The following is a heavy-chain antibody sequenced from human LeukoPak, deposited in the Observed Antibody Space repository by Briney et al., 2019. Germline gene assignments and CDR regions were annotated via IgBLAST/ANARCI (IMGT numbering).Heavy chain of an antibody. V-gene: IGHV4-59*08. CDR2: IYSSGST. Sequence: SETLSLTCTVSGGSISSYYWSWIRQSPGKGLEWIGYIYSSGSTSYNASLKSRVTISVDTSKNQFSLNLTFVTAADTAVYHCARCGGGGYNYDSWGQGILVTVSS. D-gene: IGHD5-24*01. CDR1: GGSISSYY. CDR3: ARCGGGGYNYDS. J-gene: IGHJ5*01.